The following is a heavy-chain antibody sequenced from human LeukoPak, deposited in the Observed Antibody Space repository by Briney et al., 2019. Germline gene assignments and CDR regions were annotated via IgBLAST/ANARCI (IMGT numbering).Heavy chain of an antibody. J-gene: IGHJ4*02. CDR2: ISYGGSNK. CDR3: ARDSGMITFGGVIVKGDYFNY. Sequence: GGSLRLSCAASGFTFSSYAMHWVRQAPGKGLEWVALISYGGSNKYYADSAKGRFTISRDNSKNTLYLQMNSLRAEDTAVYYCARDSGMITFGGVIVKGDYFNYWGQGTLVTVSS. V-gene: IGHV3-30*04. CDR1: GFTFSSYA. D-gene: IGHD3-16*02.